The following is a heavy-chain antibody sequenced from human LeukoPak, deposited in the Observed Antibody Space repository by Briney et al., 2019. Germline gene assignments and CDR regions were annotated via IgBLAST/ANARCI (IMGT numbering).Heavy chain of an antibody. Sequence: GGSLRLSCAASGFTFSNYAMSWVRQAPGKGLEWVSVISGSGGTTHYADPVKGRFTISRDNSNNMLYLQMNSLRAEDTAVYYCAKDGVTTPYYFDYWGQGTLVTVSS. CDR1: GFTFSNYA. CDR2: ISGSGGTT. J-gene: IGHJ4*02. D-gene: IGHD4-17*01. CDR3: AKDGVTTPYYFDY. V-gene: IGHV3-23*01.